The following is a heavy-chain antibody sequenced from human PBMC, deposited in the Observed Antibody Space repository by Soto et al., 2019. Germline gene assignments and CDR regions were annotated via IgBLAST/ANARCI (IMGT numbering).Heavy chain of an antibody. V-gene: IGHV1-3*01. CDR3: ARDGSIAAAEPYYYGMDV. J-gene: IGHJ6*02. Sequence: QVQLVQSGAEGKKPGASVKVSCKASGYTFTSYAMHWVRQAPGQRLEWMGWINAGNGNTKYSQKFQGRVTITRDTPASTAYMELRRLRSEDTAVYYCARDGSIAAAEPYYYGMDVWGQGTTVTVSS. D-gene: IGHD6-13*01. CDR2: INAGNGNT. CDR1: GYTFTSYA.